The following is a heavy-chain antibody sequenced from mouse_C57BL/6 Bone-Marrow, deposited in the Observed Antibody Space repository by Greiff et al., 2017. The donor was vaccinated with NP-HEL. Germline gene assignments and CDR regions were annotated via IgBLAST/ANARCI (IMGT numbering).Heavy chain of an antibody. V-gene: IGHV1-82*01. J-gene: IGHJ3*01. D-gene: IGHD1-1*01. CDR1: GYAFSSSW. CDR3: ASSDYYGSSWFAY. Sequence: VMLVESGPELVKPGASVKISCKASGYAFSSSWMNWVKQRPGKGLEWIGRIYPGDGDTNYNGKFKGKATLTADKSSSTAYMQLSSLTSEDSAVYVCASSDYYGSSWFAYWGQGTLVTVSA. CDR2: IYPGDGDT.